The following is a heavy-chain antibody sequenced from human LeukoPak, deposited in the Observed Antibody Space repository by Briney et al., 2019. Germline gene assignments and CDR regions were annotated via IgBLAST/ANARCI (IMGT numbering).Heavy chain of an antibody. CDR3: ARDRLGDYGVSDF. CDR2: IDTNTGNP. CDR1: GYTLTTYP. J-gene: IGHJ4*02. D-gene: IGHD4-17*01. Sequence: ASVKVSCKASGYTLTTYPMNWVRQAPGRRLEWVGWIDTNTGNPTYAQGFTGRYVFSLDTSVTTAYLQISSLKAEDTAVYYCARDRLGDYGVSDFWGQGTLVTVSS. V-gene: IGHV7-4-1*02.